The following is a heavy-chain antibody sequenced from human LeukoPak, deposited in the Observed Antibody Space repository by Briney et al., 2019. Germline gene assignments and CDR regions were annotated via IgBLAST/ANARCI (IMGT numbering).Heavy chain of an antibody. V-gene: IGHV3-23*01. Sequence: GGSLRLSCAASGFTFSSFAMSWVRQAPGKGLEWVSTISSSGSGTYYADSVKGRFTISRDNSNNALYLQMNSPRAEDTAVYFCAKGGSSWSRWDYWGQGTLVTVSS. CDR1: GFTFSSFA. CDR3: AKGGSSWSRWDY. J-gene: IGHJ4*02. CDR2: ISSSGSGT. D-gene: IGHD6-13*01.